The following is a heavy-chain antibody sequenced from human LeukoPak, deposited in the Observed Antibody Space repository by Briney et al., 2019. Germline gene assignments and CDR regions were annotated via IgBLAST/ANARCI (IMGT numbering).Heavy chain of an antibody. CDR1: GGSFSGYY. CDR2: INHSGST. J-gene: IGHJ4*02. V-gene: IGHV4-34*01. D-gene: IGHD1-26*01. CDR3: ARLTDWEPDY. Sequence: PSETLSLTCAVYGGSFSGYYWSWIRQPPGKGLEWIGEINHSGSTNYNPSLKSRVTISVDTSKNQFSLKLSSVTAADTAVYYCARLTDWEPDYWGQGTLVTVSS.